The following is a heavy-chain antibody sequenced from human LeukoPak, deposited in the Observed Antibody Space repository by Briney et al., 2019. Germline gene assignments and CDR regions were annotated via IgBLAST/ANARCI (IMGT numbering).Heavy chain of an antibody. CDR3: ARDLRICPRKYDSSSHPFDY. CDR1: GFTFNTYG. CDR2: TCGSGAAT. V-gene: IGHV3-23*01. D-gene: IGHD3-22*01. Sequence: GGSLRLSCAASGFTFNTYGMNWVRQAPGKGLEWVSGTCGSGAATYYADSVKGRFTISIDNSKNILYLQMNSLRAQDTAIYYCARDLRICPRKYDSSSHPFDYWGQGTLVTVSS. J-gene: IGHJ4*02.